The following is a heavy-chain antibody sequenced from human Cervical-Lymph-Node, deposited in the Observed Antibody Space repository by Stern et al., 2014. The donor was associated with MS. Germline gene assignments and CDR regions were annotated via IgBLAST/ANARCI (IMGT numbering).Heavy chain of an antibody. Sequence: VQLVESGAGVRQPGASVKVSCKASGYTFTGYYIHWVRQAPGQGLEWMGRISPNSDTTNIAQEVQDRVPVTQEKSFRTTITKLRSLRSDDTAVYYCARAFPNCGAYCLEVLDYWGQGVLVTVSS. CDR3: ARAFPNCGAYCLEVLDY. D-gene: IGHD2-21*02. CDR2: ISPNSDTT. CDR1: GYTFTGYY. V-gene: IGHV1-2*06. J-gene: IGHJ4*02.